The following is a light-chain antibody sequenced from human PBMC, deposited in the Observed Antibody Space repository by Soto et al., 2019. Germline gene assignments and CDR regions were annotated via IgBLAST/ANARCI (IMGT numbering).Light chain of an antibody. V-gene: IGLV2-14*01. CDR2: EVS. Sequence: QSALTQPASVSGSPGQSITISCTGTSNDVGGYNYVSWYQQHPGKAPKLMIYEVSNWPSGVSNRFSGSKSGNTASLTISGLQAEDEADYYCRSYTNSNTQVFGGGTKPTVL. J-gene: IGLJ3*02. CDR1: SNDVGGYNY. CDR3: RSYTNSNTQV.